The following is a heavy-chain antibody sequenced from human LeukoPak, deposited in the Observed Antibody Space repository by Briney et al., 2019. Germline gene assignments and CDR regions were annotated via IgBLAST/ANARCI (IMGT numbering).Heavy chain of an antibody. CDR2: INPNSGGT. V-gene: IGHV1-2*04. CDR1: GYTFTGYY. Sequence: GASVTVSCKASGYTFTGYYVHWVRQAPGQGLEWMGWINPNSGGTNYAQKFQGWVTMTRDTSISTAYMELSRLRSDDTAVYYCARGYYGSGSYYKRGPDAFDIWGQGTMVTVSS. J-gene: IGHJ3*02. D-gene: IGHD3-10*01. CDR3: ARGYYGSGSYYKRGPDAFDI.